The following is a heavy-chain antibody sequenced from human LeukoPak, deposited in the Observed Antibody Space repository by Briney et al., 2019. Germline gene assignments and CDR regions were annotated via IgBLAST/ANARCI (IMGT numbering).Heavy chain of an antibody. Sequence: SETLSLTCTVSGVSISSSNSYWGWIRQPPGKGLEWIGSIYYSGNTYYNPSLKSRVTISVDTSKNQFSLKLSSVTAADTAVYYCARLSRDVVVPAAQDYWGQGTLVTVSS. V-gene: IGHV4-39*01. CDR3: ARLSRDVVVPAAQDY. D-gene: IGHD2-2*01. CDR1: GVSISSSNSY. J-gene: IGHJ4*02. CDR2: IYYSGNT.